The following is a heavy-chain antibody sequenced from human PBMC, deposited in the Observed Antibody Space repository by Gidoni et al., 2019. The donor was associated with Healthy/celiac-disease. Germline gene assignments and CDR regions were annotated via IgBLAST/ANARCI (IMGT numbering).Heavy chain of an antibody. V-gene: IGHV4-38-2*01. CDR1: GYSISSGYY. CDR3: ARGRTTVTTSFDY. J-gene: IGHJ4*02. D-gene: IGHD4-17*01. Sequence: QVQLQESGPGLVKPSETLSLTCAVSGYSISSGYYWGWIRQPPGKGLEWIGSIYHSGSTYYNPSLKSRVTISVDTSKNQFSLKLSSVTAADTAVYYCARGRTTVTTSFDYWGQGTLVTVSS. CDR2: IYHSGST.